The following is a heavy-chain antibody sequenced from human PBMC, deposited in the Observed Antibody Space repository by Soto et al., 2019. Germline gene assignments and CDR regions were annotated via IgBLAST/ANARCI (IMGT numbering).Heavy chain of an antibody. CDR2: ISSSSTTI. V-gene: IGHV3-48*02. CDR1: GFNFSAYN. Sequence: EVQLVESGGGLVQPGGSLRLSCATSGFNFSAYNMNWVRQAPGKGLEWVSYISSSSTTIYYADSVKGRFTISRDDAKNSPYLQMNSLRDEDTAVYYCARDKYRLLLGNFDYWGQGTLVTVSS. D-gene: IGHD2-2*01. CDR3: ARDKYRLLLGNFDY. J-gene: IGHJ4*02.